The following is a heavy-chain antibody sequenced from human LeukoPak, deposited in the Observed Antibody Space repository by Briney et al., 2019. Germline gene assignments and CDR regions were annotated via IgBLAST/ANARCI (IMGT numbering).Heavy chain of an antibody. Sequence: KPSETLSLTCAVYGGSFSGYYWIWIRQSPGKGLEWIGEINHGGSTTYNPSLKSRVTISVDTSKNQFSLKLSSVTAADPAVYYCARHGGSYDFDFWGQGTLVTVSS. D-gene: IGHD1-26*01. J-gene: IGHJ4*02. CDR3: ARHGGSYDFDF. CDR1: GGSFSGYY. CDR2: INHGGST. V-gene: IGHV4-34*01.